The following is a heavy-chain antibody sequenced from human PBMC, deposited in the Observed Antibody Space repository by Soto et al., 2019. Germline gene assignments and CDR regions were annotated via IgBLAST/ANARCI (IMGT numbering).Heavy chain of an antibody. D-gene: IGHD2-8*01. CDR1: GFTFSSYS. V-gene: IGHV3-21*01. CDR3: ARESVNGGLDV. Sequence: GGSLRLSCAAPGFTFSSYSMNWVRQAPGKGLEWVSSISSSSSYIYYADSVKGRFTISRDNAKNSLYLQMNSLRAEDTAVYYCARESVNGGLDVWGKGTTVTVSS. CDR2: ISSSSSYI. J-gene: IGHJ6*04.